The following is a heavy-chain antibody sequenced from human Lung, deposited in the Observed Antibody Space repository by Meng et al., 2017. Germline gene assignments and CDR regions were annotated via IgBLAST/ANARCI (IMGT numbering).Heavy chain of an antibody. D-gene: IGHD2-15*01. CDR1: GFTFSSYS. V-gene: IGHV3-21*01. CDR2: ISSSST. CDR3: ARGRVVVAATPSDY. J-gene: IGHJ4*02. Sequence: DVQLVESGGGRVKPGGSLTLSCAASGFTFSSYSMNWVRQAPGKGLEWVSSISSSSTYADSVKGRFTISRDNAKNSLYLQMNSLRAEDTAVYYCARGRVVVAATPSDYWGQGTLVTVSS.